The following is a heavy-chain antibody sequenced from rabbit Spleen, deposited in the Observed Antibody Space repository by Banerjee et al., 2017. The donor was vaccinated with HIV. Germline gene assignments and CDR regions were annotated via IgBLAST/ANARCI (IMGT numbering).Heavy chain of an antibody. CDR3: ARDAGTSFSTYGMDL. J-gene: IGHJ6*01. D-gene: IGHD8-1*01. Sequence: EQLEESGGGLVKPEGTLTLTCTVSGFSFSSAYYLCWVRQAPGKGLEWIACMYAGSSGTTYYAGWAKGRFTISRISSTTVTLQMTSLTAADTATYFCARDAGTSFSTYGMDLWGQGTLVTVS. CDR1: GFSFSSAYY. CDR2: MYAGSSGTT. V-gene: IGHV1S45*01.